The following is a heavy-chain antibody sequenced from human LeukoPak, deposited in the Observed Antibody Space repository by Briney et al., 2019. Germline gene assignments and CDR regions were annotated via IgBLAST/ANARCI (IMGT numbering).Heavy chain of an antibody. V-gene: IGHV4-59*01. Sequence: SETLSLICTVSGGSISSYYWSWIRLPPGKGLEWIGYIYYTGATYYNPSLKSRVTISLDTSKNQFSLKLSSVTAADAAVYYCARAGYSYGTGYYFDYWGQGALVTVSS. J-gene: IGHJ4*02. CDR1: GGSISSYY. CDR3: ARAGYSYGTGYYFDY. D-gene: IGHD5-18*01. CDR2: IYYTGAT.